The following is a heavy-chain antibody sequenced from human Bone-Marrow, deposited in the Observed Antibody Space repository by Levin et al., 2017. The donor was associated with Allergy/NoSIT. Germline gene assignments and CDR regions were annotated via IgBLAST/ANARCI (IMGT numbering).Heavy chain of an antibody. D-gene: IGHD4-23*01. CDR1: CGSIINDY. CDR2: IHYNGRT. CDR3: ARHQNGGNSRVDWFDP. V-gene: IGHV4-59*08. Sequence: SQTLSLTCSVSCGSIINDYWTWIRQPPGKGLEWIGYIHYNGRTGYSSSLKSRVTISLDTSNNQVSLKLSSVTAADTAVYYCARHQNGGNSRVDWFDPWGQGTLVTVSS. J-gene: IGHJ5*02.